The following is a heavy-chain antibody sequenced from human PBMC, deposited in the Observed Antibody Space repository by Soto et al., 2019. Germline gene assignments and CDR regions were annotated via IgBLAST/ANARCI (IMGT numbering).Heavy chain of an antibody. CDR1: GGTFSSYA. CDR2: IIPILGIA. V-gene: IGHV1-69*10. CDR3: AGGSHYVCWSYRCEDDIDY. D-gene: IGHD3-16*02. J-gene: IGHJ4*02. Sequence: ASVKVSCKASGGTFSSYAISWVRQAPGKGLEWMGGIIPILGIANYAQKFQGRVTITADKSTSTAYMELSSLRSEDTAVYYCAGGSHYVCWSYRCEDDIDYWGQGTLVTVSS.